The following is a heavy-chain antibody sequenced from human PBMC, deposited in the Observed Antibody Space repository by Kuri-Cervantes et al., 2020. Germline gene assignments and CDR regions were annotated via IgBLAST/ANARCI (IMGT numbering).Heavy chain of an antibody. CDR2: IDTAGDT. J-gene: IGHJ6*02. D-gene: IGHD1-26*01. V-gene: IGHV3-13*01. CDR1: GFTFSSYD. CDR3: ARGASYYYGKDV. Sequence: GGSLRLSCAASGFTFSSYDMHWVRQATGKGPEWVSSIDTAGDTNYPGSVKGRFTISRENAKNSLYLQMNSLRAGDTAVYYCARGASYYYGKDVWGQGTTVTVSS.